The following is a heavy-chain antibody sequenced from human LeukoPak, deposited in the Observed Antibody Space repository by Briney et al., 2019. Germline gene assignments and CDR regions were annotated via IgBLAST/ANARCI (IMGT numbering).Heavy chain of an antibody. CDR1: GFTFDDYG. Sequence: PGGSLRLSCAASGFTFDDYGMSWVRQAPGKGLEWVSGINWNGGSTGYADSVRGRFTISRDNAKNSLYLQMNSLRAEDTALYYCARAPNWNYATDDAFDIWGQGTMVTVSS. D-gene: IGHD1-7*01. CDR2: INWNGGST. J-gene: IGHJ3*02. V-gene: IGHV3-20*04. CDR3: ARAPNWNYATDDAFDI.